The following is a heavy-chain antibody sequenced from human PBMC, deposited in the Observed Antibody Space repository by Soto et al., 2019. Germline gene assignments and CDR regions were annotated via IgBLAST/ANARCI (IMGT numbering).Heavy chain of an antibody. D-gene: IGHD1-26*01. Sequence: EVQLLESGGGLVQPGGSLRLSCAAAGFTLSSYAMSWVRQAPGKGLEWVSAISGSGGSTYYADSVKGQFTISRDNSKNTLYLQMHSLRAEDTAVYYCAKATQWELRSGGYYFDYWGQGTLVTVSS. V-gene: IGHV3-23*01. CDR1: GFTLSSYA. CDR3: AKATQWELRSGGYYFDY. CDR2: ISGSGGST. J-gene: IGHJ4*02.